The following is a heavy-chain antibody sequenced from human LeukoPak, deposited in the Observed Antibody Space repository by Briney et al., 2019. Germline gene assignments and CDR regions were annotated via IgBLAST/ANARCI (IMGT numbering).Heavy chain of an antibody. CDR2: INPNSGGT. CDR1: GYTFTGYY. D-gene: IGHD3-10*01. V-gene: IGHV1-2*06. J-gene: IGHJ6*03. Sequence: ASVKVSCKASGYTFTGYYMHWVRQAPGQGLEWMGRINPNSGGTNYAQKFQGRVTMTRDTSISTAYMGLGRLRSDDTAVYYCARVRGSPSLWYYYMDVWGKGTTVTVSS. CDR3: ARVRGSPSLWYYYMDV.